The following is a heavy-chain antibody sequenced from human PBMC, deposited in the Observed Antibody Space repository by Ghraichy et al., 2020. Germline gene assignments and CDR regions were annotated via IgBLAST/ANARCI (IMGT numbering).Heavy chain of an antibody. J-gene: IGHJ3*02. D-gene: IGHD6-13*01. CDR1: GYTFTSYY. V-gene: IGHV1-46*01. Sequence: ASVKVSCKASGYTFTSYYMHWVRQAPGQGLEWMGIINPSGGSTSYAQKFQGRVTMTRDTSTSTVYMELSSLRSEDTAVYYCARPMIAAAGTSHDAFDIWGQGTMVTVSS. CDR3: ARPMIAAAGTSHDAFDI. CDR2: INPSGGST.